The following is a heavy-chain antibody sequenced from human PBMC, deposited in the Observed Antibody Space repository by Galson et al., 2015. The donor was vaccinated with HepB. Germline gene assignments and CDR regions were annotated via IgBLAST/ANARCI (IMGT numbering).Heavy chain of an antibody. CDR3: AREALNWNNVAFNYYGLDV. J-gene: IGHJ6*02. Sequence: CAISGDSVSTNSAAWNWIRQSPSSGLEWLGRTYYRAKWDNDYAPSVKGRITFKPDTSKNQFSLELKSVSPEDTAVYYCAREALNWNNVAFNYYGLDVWGQGTTVIVSS. CDR1: GDSVSTNSAA. V-gene: IGHV6-1*01. D-gene: IGHD1/OR15-1a*01. CDR2: TYYRAKWDN.